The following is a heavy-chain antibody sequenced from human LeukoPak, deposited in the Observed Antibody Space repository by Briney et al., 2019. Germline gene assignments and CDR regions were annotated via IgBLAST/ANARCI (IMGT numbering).Heavy chain of an antibody. Sequence: GESLQISCKGSGYSFTRYWIGWVRQMPETGLEWMGVIYPADSDTTYNPSFQGQVTISVDRSINTAYLQWSSLKASDTAMYYCARRCMSGYCSSGGPMDDYWGQGTLVTVSS. CDR1: GYSFTRYW. V-gene: IGHV5-51*01. D-gene: IGHD2-15*01. CDR3: ARRCMSGYCSSGGPMDDY. CDR2: IYPADSDT. J-gene: IGHJ4*02.